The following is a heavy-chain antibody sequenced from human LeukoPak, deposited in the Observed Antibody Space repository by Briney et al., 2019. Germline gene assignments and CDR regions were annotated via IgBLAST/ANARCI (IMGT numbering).Heavy chain of an antibody. Sequence: QPGGSLRLSCAASGFTFSSYSMTWVRQAPGKGLEWVALILYDGSREYYADSVKGRFTVSRDNSKNTLYLQMNSLRPEDSGIYFCAADHSSYGYSYFDYWGQGALVTVSS. D-gene: IGHD5-18*01. CDR1: GFTFSSYS. CDR3: AADHSSYGYSYFDY. CDR2: ILYDGSRE. V-gene: IGHV3-30*03. J-gene: IGHJ4*02.